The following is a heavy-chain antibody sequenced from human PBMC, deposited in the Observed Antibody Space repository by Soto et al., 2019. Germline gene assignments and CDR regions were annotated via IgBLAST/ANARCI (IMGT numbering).Heavy chain of an antibody. CDR3: ARHRLLWFGESKREHNRGWFDP. Sequence: QVQLQESGPGLVKPSETLSLTCTVSGGSISSYYWSWIRQPPGKGLEWIGYIYYSGSTNYNPSLKSRVTISVDTSKNQFSLKLSSVTAADTAVYYCARHRLLWFGESKREHNRGWFDPWGQGTLVTVSS. D-gene: IGHD3-10*01. CDR2: IYYSGST. CDR1: GGSISSYY. J-gene: IGHJ5*02. V-gene: IGHV4-59*08.